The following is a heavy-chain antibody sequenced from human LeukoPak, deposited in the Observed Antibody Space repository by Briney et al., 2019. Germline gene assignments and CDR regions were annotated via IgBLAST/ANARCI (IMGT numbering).Heavy chain of an antibody. CDR3: ARGEGSY. CDR1: GYSISSGYY. D-gene: IGHD1-26*01. J-gene: IGHJ4*02. CDR2: IYHSGST. Sequence: SETLSLTCTVSGYSISSGYYWGWIRQPPGKGLEWIGSIYHSGSTNYNPSLKSRVTISVDTSKNQFSLKLSSVTAADTAVYYCARGEGSYWGQGTLVTVSS. V-gene: IGHV4-38-2*02.